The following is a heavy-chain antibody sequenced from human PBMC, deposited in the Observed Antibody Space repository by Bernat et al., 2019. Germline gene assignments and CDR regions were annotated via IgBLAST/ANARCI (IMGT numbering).Heavy chain of an antibody. CDR1: GFTFSSYW. Sequence: EVQLVESGGGLVQPGGSLRLSCAASGFTFSSYWMSWVRQAPGKGLEWVANIKQDGSEKYYVDSVKGRFTISRDNSKNSLYLQMNSLRAEDTAVYYCARDRKVFYYYGRDVWGQGTTVTVSS. CDR2: IKQDGSEK. CDR3: ARDRKVFYYYGRDV. J-gene: IGHJ6*02. V-gene: IGHV3-7*03. D-gene: IGHD1-14*01.